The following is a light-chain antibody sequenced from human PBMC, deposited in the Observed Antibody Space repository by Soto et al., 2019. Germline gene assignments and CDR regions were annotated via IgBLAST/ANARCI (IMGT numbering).Light chain of an antibody. CDR1: HNINNF. CDR2: DAS. V-gene: IGKV1-5*01. Sequence: DIQMTQSPSTLSASIGDRVTITCRATHNINNFLAWYQQKPGKAPKLLISDASSLKSGVPSRFSGSGSGTDFTLTISSLQPDDFATYYCQQYNSYSYTFGQGTKLEIK. J-gene: IGKJ2*01. CDR3: QQYNSYSYT.